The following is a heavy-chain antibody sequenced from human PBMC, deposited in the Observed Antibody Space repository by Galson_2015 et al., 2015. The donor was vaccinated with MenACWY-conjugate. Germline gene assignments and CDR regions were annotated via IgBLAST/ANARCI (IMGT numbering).Heavy chain of an antibody. D-gene: IGHD7-27*01. CDR1: GGSISSRNW. Sequence: ETLSLTCAVSGGSISSRNWWSWVRQPPGKGLEWIGEIYHSGSTNYNPSLKSRVTISVDKSKNQFSLKLSSVTAADTAVYYCARLTGEYNWFDPWGQGTLVTVSS. J-gene: IGHJ5*02. V-gene: IGHV4-4*02. CDR2: IYHSGST. CDR3: ARLTGEYNWFDP.